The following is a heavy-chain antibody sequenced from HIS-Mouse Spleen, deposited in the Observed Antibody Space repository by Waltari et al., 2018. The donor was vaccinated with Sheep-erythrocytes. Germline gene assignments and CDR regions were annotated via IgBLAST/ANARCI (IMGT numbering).Heavy chain of an antibody. CDR3: AKVRTVNYWYFDL. V-gene: IGHV3-30*18. CDR1: GFPFSSDG. Sequence: QVQLVESGGGVVQTGRSLRLPCAGSGFPFSSDGWPVVRQAPGKGLEWVVVISYDGSNKYYADSVKGRFTISRDNSKNTLYLQMNSLRAEDTAVYYCAKVRTVNYWYFDLWGRGTLVTVSS. D-gene: IGHD1-1*01. CDR2: ISYDGSNK. J-gene: IGHJ2*01.